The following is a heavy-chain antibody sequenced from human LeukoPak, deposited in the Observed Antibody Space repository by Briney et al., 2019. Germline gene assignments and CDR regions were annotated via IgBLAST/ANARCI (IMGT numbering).Heavy chain of an antibody. D-gene: IGHD6-19*01. J-gene: IGHJ4*02. CDR1: GFIFSNYG. Sequence: GGSLRLSCEASGFIFSNYGMHWVRQAPGKGLEWLALIWYEGQTKFYADSVKGRFTISRDNSGNTLFLHMTNLRVEDTAVYYCAREWGRIAVTGGPGYWGQGALVTVSS. CDR3: AREWGRIAVTGGPGY. CDR2: IWYEGQTK. V-gene: IGHV3-33*01.